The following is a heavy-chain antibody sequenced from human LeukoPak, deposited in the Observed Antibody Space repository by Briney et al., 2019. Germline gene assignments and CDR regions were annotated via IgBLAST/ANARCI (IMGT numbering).Heavy chain of an antibody. CDR1: GGSITTYY. CDR3: ARGSRSYDNSNYLNY. V-gene: IGHV4-59*01. CDR2: IYDTGST. Sequence: PSETLSLTCSVSGGSITTYYWSWIRQPPGKGLEWLGNIYDTGSTNYNPSLRSRVTISVDTSKNQFSLKLSSVTAADTAVYYCARGSRSYDNSNYLNYWGQGSLVTVSS. D-gene: IGHD4-11*01. J-gene: IGHJ4*02.